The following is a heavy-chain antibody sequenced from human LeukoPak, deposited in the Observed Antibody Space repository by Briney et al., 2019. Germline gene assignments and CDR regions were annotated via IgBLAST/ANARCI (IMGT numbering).Heavy chain of an antibody. D-gene: IGHD1-14*01. Sequence: GGSLRLSRAASGFSFSDSYMSWIRQAPGKGLEWVSYISGSNIYTNYADSVTGRFTISRDNAKNSLYLQMNSLRAEDTAVYYCAREKAGSYYFDYWGQGTLVTVSP. CDR1: GFSFSDSY. CDR3: AREKAGSYYFDY. J-gene: IGHJ4*02. V-gene: IGHV3-11*05. CDR2: ISGSNIYT.